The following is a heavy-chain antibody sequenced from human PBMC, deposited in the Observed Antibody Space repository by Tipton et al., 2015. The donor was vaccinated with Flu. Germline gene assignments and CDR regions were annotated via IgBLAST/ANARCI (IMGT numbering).Heavy chain of an antibody. V-gene: IGHV1-2*06. CDR3: ARDEIDIVVVPASDVFDH. CDR1: GYTFTDYY. J-gene: IGHJ4*02. D-gene: IGHD2-2*01. CDR2: INPNSGGT. Sequence: QLVQSGAEVTKPGASVKVSCKASGYTFTDYYMHWVRQAPGQGLEWMGRINPNSGGTNYAQKFRGRLTMTRDTSISTAYMELSRLRSDDTAVYYCARDEIDIVVVPASDVFDHWGQGTLVTVSS.